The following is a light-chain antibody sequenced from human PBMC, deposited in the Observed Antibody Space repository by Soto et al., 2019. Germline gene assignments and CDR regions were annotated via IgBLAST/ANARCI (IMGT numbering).Light chain of an antibody. CDR1: QSVSSSY. V-gene: IGKV3-20*01. CDR2: GAS. CDR3: QQYGSSPDT. J-gene: IGKJ2*01. Sequence: EIVLTHSPGTLSLSPGERATLSCRASQSVSSSYLAWYQQKPGQAPRLLIYGASSRATGIPDRFSGSGSGTDFTVTISRLEPEDFAVYYCQQYGSSPDTFGQGTRLEIK.